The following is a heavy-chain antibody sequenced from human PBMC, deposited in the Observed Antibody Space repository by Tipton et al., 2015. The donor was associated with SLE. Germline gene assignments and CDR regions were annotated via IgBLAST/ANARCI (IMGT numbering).Heavy chain of an antibody. J-gene: IGHJ3*02. CDR2: VHISGNT. V-gene: IGHV4-4*07. CDR1: GGSISNYY. D-gene: IGHD6-13*01. CDR3: ARDRLWRYSSNSDAFDI. Sequence: TLSLTCIVSGGSISNYYWSWIRQPAGKGLEWIGRVHISGNTNYNPSLKSRVSMSVDASKTQFSLRLTSVTAADTAVYYCARDRLWRYSSNSDAFDIWGQGTMVTVSS.